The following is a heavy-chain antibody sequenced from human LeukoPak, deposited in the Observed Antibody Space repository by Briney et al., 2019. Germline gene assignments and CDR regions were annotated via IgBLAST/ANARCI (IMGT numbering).Heavy chain of an antibody. Sequence: KPGGSLRLSCTASGFTFSSYYMNWVRQAPGKGLEWVSSISTSSSYIYYADSVKGRFTISRDNAKNSLYLQMNSLRAEDTAVYYCARDHSYYDSSGYGPTIDYWGQGTLVTVSS. CDR2: ISTSSSYI. CDR3: ARDHSYYDSSGYGPTIDY. CDR1: GFTFSSYY. V-gene: IGHV3-21*01. J-gene: IGHJ4*02. D-gene: IGHD3-22*01.